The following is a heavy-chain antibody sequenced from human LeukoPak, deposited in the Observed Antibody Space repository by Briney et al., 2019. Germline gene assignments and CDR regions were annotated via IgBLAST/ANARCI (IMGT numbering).Heavy chain of an antibody. D-gene: IGHD5-12*01. CDR3: ARDGVFRGYDSIHFDY. J-gene: IGHJ4*02. Sequence: GASVKVSCKASGYTFTGYYMHWVRQAPGQGLEWMGWINPNSGGTNYAQKFQGRVTMTRDTSISTAYMELSRLRSDDTAVYYCARDGVFRGYDSIHFDYWGQGTLVTVSS. V-gene: IGHV1-2*02. CDR2: INPNSGGT. CDR1: GYTFTGYY.